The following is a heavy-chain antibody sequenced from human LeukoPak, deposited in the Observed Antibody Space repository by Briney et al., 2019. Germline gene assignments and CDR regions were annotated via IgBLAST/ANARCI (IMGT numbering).Heavy chain of an antibody. CDR1: GGSISSSSYY. D-gene: IGHD3-9*01. V-gene: IGHV4-39*01. CDR2: IYCSGST. Sequence: SETLCLTCTVSGGSISSSSYYWGWIRQPPGKGLEWIGSIYCSGSTYYNPSLKSRVTISVDTSKNQFSLKLSSVTAADTAVYYCARQLDILTGYYLGGYFDYWGQGTLVTVSS. CDR3: ARQLDILTGYYLGGYFDY. J-gene: IGHJ4*02.